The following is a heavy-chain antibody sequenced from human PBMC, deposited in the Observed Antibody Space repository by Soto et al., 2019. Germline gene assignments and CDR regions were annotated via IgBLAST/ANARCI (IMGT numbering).Heavy chain of an antibody. V-gene: IGHV1-8*01. D-gene: IGHD2-15*01. Sequence: QVQMVQSGAEVKMPGASVKVSCKASGYTFTDYGINWVRQATGQGLEWMGWMNPKSGDTVYAQKFQGRVSMTRATSISTAYMELNSLKSEDTAVYYGARGGYSVVVATVYCGQGTQVTVSS. J-gene: IGHJ4*02. CDR3: ARGGYSVVVATVY. CDR1: GYTFTDYG. CDR2: MNPKSGDT.